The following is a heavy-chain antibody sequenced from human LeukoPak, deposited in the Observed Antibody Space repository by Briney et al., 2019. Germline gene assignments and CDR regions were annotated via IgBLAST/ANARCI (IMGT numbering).Heavy chain of an antibody. CDR3: ARGIAAAGTVWDY. J-gene: IGHJ4*02. Sequence: GASVKVSCKASGGTFSSYAISWVRQAPGQGLEWMGGIIPIFGTANYAQKFQGRVTITADESTSTAYMELSSLRSEDTAVYYCARGIAAAGTVWDYWGRGTLVTVSS. D-gene: IGHD6-13*01. V-gene: IGHV1-69*13. CDR1: GGTFSSYA. CDR2: IIPIFGTA.